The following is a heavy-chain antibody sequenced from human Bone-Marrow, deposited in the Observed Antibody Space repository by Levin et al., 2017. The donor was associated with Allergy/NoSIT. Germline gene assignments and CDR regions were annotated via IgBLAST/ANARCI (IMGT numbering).Heavy chain of an antibody. CDR1: GYTFSDYY. J-gene: IGHJ3*01. Sequence: ASVKVSCRASGYTFSDYYIHWVRQAPGQGLEWMGRINPNSGGTDYGQRFQGRVTMTRDTSINTAYMEMTRLRSDDTAVYFCAAFGSIGGPASGIYDVWGQGTMVTVSS. CDR2: INPNSGGT. V-gene: IGHV1-2*02. CDR3: AAFGSIGGPASGIYDV. D-gene: IGHD3-10*01.